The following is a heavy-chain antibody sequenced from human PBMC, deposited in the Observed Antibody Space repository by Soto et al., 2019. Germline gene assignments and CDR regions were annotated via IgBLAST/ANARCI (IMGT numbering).Heavy chain of an antibody. V-gene: IGHV3-23*01. CDR1: GFTFSSYA. J-gene: IGHJ6*02. Sequence: EVQLLESGGGLVQPGGSLRLSCAASGFTFSSYAMSWVRQAPGKGLEWVSAISGSGGSTYYADSVKGRFTISRDNSKNTLYLQMNSPRAEDTAVYYCAKSVTAAGPYYYYYGMDVWGQGTTVTVSS. CDR2: ISGSGGST. D-gene: IGHD6-13*01. CDR3: AKSVTAAGPYYYYYGMDV.